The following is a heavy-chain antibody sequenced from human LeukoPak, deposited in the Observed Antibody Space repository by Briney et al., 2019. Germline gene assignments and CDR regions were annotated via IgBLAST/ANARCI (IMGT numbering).Heavy chain of an antibody. CDR3: ARDPSYYDFWSGYYYYMDV. Sequence: GASVKVSCKASGYTFTSYGISWVRQAPGQGLEWMGWISAYNGNINYAQKLQGRVTMTTDTSTSTAYMELRSLRSDDTAVYYCARDPSYYDFWSGYYYYMDVWGKGTTVTVSS. V-gene: IGHV1-18*01. J-gene: IGHJ6*03. CDR1: GYTFTSYG. D-gene: IGHD3-3*01. CDR2: ISAYNGNI.